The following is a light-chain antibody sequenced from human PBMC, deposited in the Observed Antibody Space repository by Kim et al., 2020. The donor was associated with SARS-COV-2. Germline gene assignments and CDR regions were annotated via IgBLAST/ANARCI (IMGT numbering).Light chain of an antibody. CDR3: QQYDNTPLT. V-gene: IGKV1-33*01. J-gene: IGKJ4*01. Sequence: ASVGDRVTITCQTSQDISKNINWYQQKPGRAPQLLISAASNLEAGVPSRFSGSGSETHFSFTISSLQPEDIATYYCQQYDNTPLTFGGGTKVDIK. CDR1: QDISKN. CDR2: AAS.